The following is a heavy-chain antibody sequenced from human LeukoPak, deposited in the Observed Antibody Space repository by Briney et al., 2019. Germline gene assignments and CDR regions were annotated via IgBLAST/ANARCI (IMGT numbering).Heavy chain of an antibody. CDR2: ISYDGSNK. V-gene: IGHV3-30-3*02. CDR1: GFTFSSYA. D-gene: IGHD6-19*01. CDR3: AKLIAVAGTDFDY. Sequence: GGSLRLSCAASGFTFSSYAMHWVRQAPGKGLEWVAVISYDGSNKYYADSVKGRFTISRDNSKNTLYLQMNSLRAEDTAVYYCAKLIAVAGTDFDYWGQGTLVTVSS. J-gene: IGHJ4*02.